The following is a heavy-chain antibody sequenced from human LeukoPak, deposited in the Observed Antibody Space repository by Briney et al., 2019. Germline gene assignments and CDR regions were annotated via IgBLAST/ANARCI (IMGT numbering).Heavy chain of an antibody. CDR2: IYYSGST. D-gene: IGHD3-22*01. V-gene: IGHV4-39*07. CDR1: GGSISSSSYY. J-gene: IGHJ6*02. Sequence: SETLSLTCTVSGGSISSSSYYWGWIRQPPGKGLEWIGSIYYSGSTNYNPSLKSRVTISVDTYKNQFSLKLSSVTAADTAVYYCARDRLGKYDSSGYYRSYYYYGMDVWGQGTTVTVSS. CDR3: ARDRLGKYDSSGYYRSYYYYGMDV.